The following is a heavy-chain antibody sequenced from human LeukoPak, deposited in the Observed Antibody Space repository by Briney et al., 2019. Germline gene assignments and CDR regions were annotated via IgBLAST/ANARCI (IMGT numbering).Heavy chain of an antibody. D-gene: IGHD3-10*01. Sequence: ASVKVSCKTSGYTFSDYYIHWIRQAPGQGLEWVGWINPNSGDTDYAQKFQGRVTVTRDTSISTAYMELSRLRSDDTAVYYCARAGIYGSGSYFYYYYYMDVWGKGTTVTVSS. CDR3: ARAGIYGSGSYFYYYYYMDV. V-gene: IGHV1-2*02. CDR2: INPNSGDT. CDR1: GYTFSDYY. J-gene: IGHJ6*03.